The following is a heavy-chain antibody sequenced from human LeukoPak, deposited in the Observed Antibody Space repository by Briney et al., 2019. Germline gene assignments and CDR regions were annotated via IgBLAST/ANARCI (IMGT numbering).Heavy chain of an antibody. CDR2: ISSSSSYI. Sequence: PGGSLGLSCAASGFTFSSYSMNWVRQAPGKGLEWVSSISSSSSYIYYADSVKGRFTISRDNAKNSLYLQMNSLRAEDTAVYYCARGPEEQWLDNLTLFDYWGQGTLVTVSS. V-gene: IGHV3-21*01. CDR1: GFTFSSYS. D-gene: IGHD6-19*01. CDR3: ARGPEEQWLDNLTLFDY. J-gene: IGHJ4*02.